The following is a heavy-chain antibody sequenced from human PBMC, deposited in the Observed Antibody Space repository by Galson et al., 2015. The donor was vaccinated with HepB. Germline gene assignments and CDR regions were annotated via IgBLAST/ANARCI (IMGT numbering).Heavy chain of an antibody. CDR3: ASAVTIFGVVSDY. D-gene: IGHD3-3*01. Sequence: SVKVSCKASGGTFSSYAISWVRQAPGQGLEWMGGIIPIFGTANYAQKFQGRVTITADESTSTAYMELSSLRSEDTAVYYCASAVTIFGVVSDYWGQGTLVTVSS. CDR2: IIPIFGTA. CDR1: GGTFSSYA. J-gene: IGHJ4*02. V-gene: IGHV1-69*13.